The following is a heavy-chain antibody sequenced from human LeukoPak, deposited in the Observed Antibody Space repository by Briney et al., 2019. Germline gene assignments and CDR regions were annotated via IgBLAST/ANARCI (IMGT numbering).Heavy chain of an antibody. J-gene: IGHJ6*03. D-gene: IGHD3-3*01. CDR3: AREVDYDFWSGSHPLLYYYYMDV. V-gene: IGHV3-23*01. Sequence: GGSLRLSCAASGFTFSSYGMSWVRQAPGKGLEWVSAISGSGGSTYYADSVKGRFTISRDNSKNTLYMQMNSLRAEDTAVYYCAREVDYDFWSGSHPLLYYYYMDVWGKGTTVTVSS. CDR2: ISGSGGST. CDR1: GFTFSSYG.